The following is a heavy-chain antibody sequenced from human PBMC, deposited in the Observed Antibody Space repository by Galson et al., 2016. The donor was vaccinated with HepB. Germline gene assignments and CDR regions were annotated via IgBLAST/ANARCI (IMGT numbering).Heavy chain of an antibody. CDR1: GYSFTNYY. V-gene: IGHV1-46*01. Sequence: SVKVSCKASGYSFTNYYIHWLRRAPGEGLEWVGIINPSGGSTGYAQKFQGWVTMSRDTSIITAYMELSRLRSDDTAVYYCARSSGSYDQPFDYWVQGTLVTVSP. D-gene: IGHD3-22*01. CDR3: ARSSGSYDQPFDY. CDR2: INPSGGST. J-gene: IGHJ4*02.